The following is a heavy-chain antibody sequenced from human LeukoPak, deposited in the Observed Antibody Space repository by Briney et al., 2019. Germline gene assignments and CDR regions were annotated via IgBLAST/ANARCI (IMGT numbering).Heavy chain of an antibody. CDR2: ISYDGSNK. Sequence: GRSLRLSCAASGFTFSSYGMQWVRQAPGKGLEWVAVISYDGSNKYYADSVKGRFTISRDNSKNTLYLQMNSLRAEDTAVYYCAKDPHSAAGTPFDYWGQGTLVTVSS. CDR3: AKDPHSAAGTPFDY. V-gene: IGHV3-30*18. J-gene: IGHJ4*02. CDR1: GFTFSSYG. D-gene: IGHD6-13*01.